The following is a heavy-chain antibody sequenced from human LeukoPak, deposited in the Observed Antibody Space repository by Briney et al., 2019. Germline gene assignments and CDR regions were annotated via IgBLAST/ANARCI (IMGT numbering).Heavy chain of an antibody. V-gene: IGHV4-59*01. J-gene: IGHJ4*02. CDR1: GGSISSYY. D-gene: IGHD1-26*01. Sequence: PSETLSLTCTVSGGSISSYYWSWIRQPPGKGLECIGYIYYSGSNNYNPSLKSRVTISVDTSKNQFSLKLSSVTAADTAVYYCARAQRGSFRCLDYWGQGTLVTVSS. CDR3: ARAQRGSFRCLDY. CDR2: IYYSGSN.